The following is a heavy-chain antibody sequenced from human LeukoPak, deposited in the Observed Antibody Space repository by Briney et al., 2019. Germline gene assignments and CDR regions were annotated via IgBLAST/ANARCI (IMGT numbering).Heavy chain of an antibody. CDR2: IYYSGST. D-gene: IGHD3-10*01. CDR1: GGSISSYY. CDR3: ARRGISFGDQTGTLLY. V-gene: IGHV4-59*01. J-gene: IGHJ4*02. Sequence: PSETLSLTCTVSGGSISSYYWSWIRQPPGKGLEWIGYIYYSGSTNYNPSLKSRVTISVDTSKNQFSLKLSSVTAADTAVYYCARRGISFGDQTGTLLYWGQGTLVTVSS.